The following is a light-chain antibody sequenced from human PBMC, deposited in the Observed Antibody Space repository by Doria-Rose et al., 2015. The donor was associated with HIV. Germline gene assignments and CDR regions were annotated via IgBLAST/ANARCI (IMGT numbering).Light chain of an antibody. J-gene: IGKJ1*01. Sequence: EIVMTQSPGTLSLSPGERATLSCRASQSFSSTYLAWYQQKPGQAPSLLIYDGSTRATGIPDRFSASGSVTDFTLTINRLEPEDFALYYCHQYGTAWTFGQGTKEEI. V-gene: IGKV3-20*01. CDR1: QSFSSTY. CDR2: DGS. CDR3: HQYGTAWT.